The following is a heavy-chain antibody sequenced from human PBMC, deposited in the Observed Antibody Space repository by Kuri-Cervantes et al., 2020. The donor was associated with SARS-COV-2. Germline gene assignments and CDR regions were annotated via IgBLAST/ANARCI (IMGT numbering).Heavy chain of an antibody. CDR2: IYPGDSDT. Sequence: GESLKISGKGSGYSFTSYWIGWVRQLPGKGLEWMGIIYPGDSDTRYSPSFQGQVTISADKSISTAYLQWSSLKASDTAMYYWARSSTPSVVIATSPLDYWGQGTLVTVSS. D-gene: IGHD2-21*01. J-gene: IGHJ4*02. CDR1: GYSFTSYW. CDR3: ARSSTPSVVIATSPLDY. V-gene: IGHV5-51*01.